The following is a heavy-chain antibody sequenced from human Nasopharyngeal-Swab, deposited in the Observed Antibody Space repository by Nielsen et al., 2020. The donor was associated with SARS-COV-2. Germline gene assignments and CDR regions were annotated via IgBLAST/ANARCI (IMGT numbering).Heavy chain of an antibody. V-gene: IGHV4-31*03. D-gene: IGHD3-9*01. Sequence: LRLSCTVSGGSISSGGYYWSWIRQHPGKGLEWIGYIYYSGSTYYNPSLKSRVTISVDTSKNQFSLKLSSVTAADTAVYYCASGRYFDWPKPSWYFDLWGRGTLVTVSS. CDR1: GGSISSGGYY. CDR2: IYYSGST. CDR3: ASGRYFDWPKPSWYFDL. J-gene: IGHJ2*01.